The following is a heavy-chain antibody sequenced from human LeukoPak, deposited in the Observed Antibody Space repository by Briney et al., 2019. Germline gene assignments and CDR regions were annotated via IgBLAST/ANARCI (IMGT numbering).Heavy chain of an antibody. CDR3: ARRDPDSTGYLYYFDS. CDR2: IYHTGRT. D-gene: IGHD3-22*01. CDR1: GGSIGSYY. J-gene: IGHJ4*02. Sequence: PSETLSLTCIVSGGSIGSYYWSWIRQPPGKGLEWIGSIYHTGRTNYSPSLKSRVTISVDTSKNQFSLKLSSVTAADTAVYYCARRDPDSTGYLYYFDSWGQGTLVTVSS. V-gene: IGHV4-59*08.